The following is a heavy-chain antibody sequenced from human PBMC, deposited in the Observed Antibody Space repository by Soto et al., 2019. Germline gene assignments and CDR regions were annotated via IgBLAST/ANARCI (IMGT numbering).Heavy chain of an antibody. J-gene: IGHJ4*02. Sequence: QVQLQQWGAGLLKPSETLSLTCAVYGGSFSGYYWSWIRQPPGKGLEWIGEINHSGSTNYNPSLKSRVTISVDAFKNQFSLKLSSVTAADTAVYYCARGESPGYYDFSSGPNDYWGQGTLVTVSS. CDR2: INHSGST. CDR3: ARGESPGYYDFSSGPNDY. D-gene: IGHD3-3*01. V-gene: IGHV4-34*01. CDR1: GGSFSGYY.